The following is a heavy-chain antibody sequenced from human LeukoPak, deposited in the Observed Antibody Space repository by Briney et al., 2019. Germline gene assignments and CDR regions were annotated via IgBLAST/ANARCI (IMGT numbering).Heavy chain of an antibody. Sequence: ASVKVFCKASGYTFTGYYMHWVRQAPGQGLEWMGWINPNSGGTNYAQKFQGRVTMTRDTSISTAYMELSRLRSDDTAVYYCARNSDWLNYYYYMDVWGKGTTVTVSS. CDR3: ARNSDWLNYYYYMDV. D-gene: IGHD3/OR15-3a*01. J-gene: IGHJ6*03. CDR1: GYTFTGYY. CDR2: INPNSGGT. V-gene: IGHV1-2*02.